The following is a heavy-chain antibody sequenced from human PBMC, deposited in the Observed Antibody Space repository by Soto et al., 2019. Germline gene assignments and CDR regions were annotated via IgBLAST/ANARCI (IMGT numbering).Heavy chain of an antibody. J-gene: IGHJ4*02. CDR3: VAYSYDSSRHPFHY. CDR1: GLTSSRCS. V-gene: IGHV3-21*01. D-gene: IGHD3-22*01. CDR2: ISSSSAYI. Sequence: GGWLRLSCAPSGLTSSRCSMNCVRLAQRNRLEWVASISSSSAYIYYGDSVKGRFTISRDNAKNSLYMQMKSLRAADTAVYSCVAYSYDSSRHPFHYWGLGTLVTASS.